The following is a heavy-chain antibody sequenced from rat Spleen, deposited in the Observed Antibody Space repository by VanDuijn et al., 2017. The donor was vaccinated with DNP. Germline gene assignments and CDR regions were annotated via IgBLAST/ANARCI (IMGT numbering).Heavy chain of an antibody. CDR2: ISTSGSGT. D-gene: IGHD1-10*01. V-gene: IGHV5-25*01. CDR1: GFIFRNYY. CDR3: ARRGITTSFDY. Sequence: EVQLVESGGGLVQPGRSLKLSCAASGFIFRNYYMAWVRQPPKKGLEWVATISTSGSGTYYPDSVKGRFTISRDNAKTSLYLEMNSLRSEDTATYYCARRGITTSFDYWGQGVMVTVSS. J-gene: IGHJ2*01.